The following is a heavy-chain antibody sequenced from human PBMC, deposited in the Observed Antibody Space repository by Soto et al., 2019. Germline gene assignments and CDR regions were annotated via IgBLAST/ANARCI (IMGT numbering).Heavy chain of an antibody. CDR2: IIPLFRTP. J-gene: IGHJ6*02. Sequence: QVQLVQSGAEMKEPGSSVKVSCKTSGGTFSSSAISWLRQAPGQGLEWMGGIIPLFRTPDYAQKFQGRVTRAADESTSTAYRELSSLRSEDTAVYYCARDSDRLQLGRNYYYILDVWGQGTTITVSS. V-gene: IGHV1-69*12. D-gene: IGHD4-4*01. CDR1: GGTFSSSA. CDR3: ARDSDRLQLGRNYYYILDV.